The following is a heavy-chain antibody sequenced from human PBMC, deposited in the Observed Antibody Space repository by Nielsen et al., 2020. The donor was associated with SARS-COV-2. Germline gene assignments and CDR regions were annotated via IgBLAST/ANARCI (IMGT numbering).Heavy chain of an antibody. J-gene: IGHJ4*02. CDR2: ISYDGSNK. CDR1: GFTFSSYA. Sequence: GGSLRLSCAASGFTFSSYAMHWVRQAPGKGLEWVAVISYDGSNKYYADSVKGRFTISRDNSKNTLYLQMNSLRAEDTAVYYCARGHPGYWGQGTLVTVSS. CDR3: ARGHPGY. V-gene: IGHV3-30*04.